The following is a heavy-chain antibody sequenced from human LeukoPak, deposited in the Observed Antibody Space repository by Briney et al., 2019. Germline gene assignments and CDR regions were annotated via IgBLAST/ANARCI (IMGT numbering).Heavy chain of an antibody. D-gene: IGHD3-16*01. V-gene: IGHV4-34*01. CDR1: GGSFSGYY. CDR2: INHSGST. J-gene: IGHJ4*02. Sequence: ASETLSLTCAVYGGSFSGYYWSWIRQPPGKGLEWIGEINHSGSTNYNPSLKSRVTISVDTSKNQFSLKLSSGTAADTAVYYCAREVFYGGGFDYWGQGTLVTVSS. CDR3: AREVFYGGGFDY.